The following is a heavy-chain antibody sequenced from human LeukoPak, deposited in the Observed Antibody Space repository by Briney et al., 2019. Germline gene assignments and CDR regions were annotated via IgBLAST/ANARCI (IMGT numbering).Heavy chain of an antibody. CDR3: ARQKAVVVVAATPDEDYGDYVDYYYYMDV. J-gene: IGHJ6*03. Sequence: GGSLRLSCAASGFTFSRYWMSWVRQAPGKGLEWVANIKEDGSEKYYVDSVKGRLTISRDNAKNSLRLQIKSLRAEDTAVYYCARQKAVVVVAATPDEDYGDYVDYYYYMDVWGKGTTVTVSS. V-gene: IGHV3-7*01. CDR1: GFTFSRYW. D-gene: IGHD2-15*01. CDR2: IKEDGSEK.